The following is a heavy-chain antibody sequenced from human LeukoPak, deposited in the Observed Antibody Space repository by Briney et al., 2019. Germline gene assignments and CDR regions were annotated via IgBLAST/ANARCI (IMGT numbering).Heavy chain of an antibody. J-gene: IGHJ4*02. CDR2: INMDGTTI. CDR1: GFTFSTYW. CDR3: ARDGRNGYEDDY. D-gene: IGHD5-12*01. V-gene: IGHV3-74*01. Sequence: GGSLRLSCAASGFTFSTYWMHWVRQSPGKGLVWVSRINMDGTTISYAGSVEGRFTISRDNAKNTLYLQMNSLRAEDTAVYYCARDGRNGYEDDYWGQGTLVTVSS.